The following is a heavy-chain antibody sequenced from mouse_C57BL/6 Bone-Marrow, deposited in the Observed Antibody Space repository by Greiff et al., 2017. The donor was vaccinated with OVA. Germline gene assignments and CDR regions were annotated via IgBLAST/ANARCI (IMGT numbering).Heavy chain of an antibody. D-gene: IGHD2-10*02. Sequence: EVQLMESGPGLVKPSQSLSLTCSVTGYSITSGYYWNWIRQFPGNKLEWMGYISYDGSNNYNPSLKNRISITRDTSKNQFFLKLNSVTTEDTATYYCARGVCRYYFDYWGQGTTLTVSS. V-gene: IGHV3-6*01. CDR1: GYSITSGYY. CDR3: ARGVCRYYFDY. CDR2: ISYDGSN. J-gene: IGHJ2*01.